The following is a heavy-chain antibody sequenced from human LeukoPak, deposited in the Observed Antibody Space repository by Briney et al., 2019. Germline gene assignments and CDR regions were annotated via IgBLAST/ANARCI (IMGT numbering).Heavy chain of an antibody. CDR3: AKDGPEKATGWYMDV. Sequence: GGSLRLSCAASGFTFSTYGFHWVRQAPGKGLEWVAFIRYDESEKHYADSVKGRFTISRDSSKNTLYLQMNSLRAEEDTAVYYCAKDGPEKATGWYMDVWGKGTTVTISS. CDR2: IRYDESEK. CDR1: GFTFSTYG. J-gene: IGHJ6*03. D-gene: IGHD5-24*01. V-gene: IGHV3-30*02.